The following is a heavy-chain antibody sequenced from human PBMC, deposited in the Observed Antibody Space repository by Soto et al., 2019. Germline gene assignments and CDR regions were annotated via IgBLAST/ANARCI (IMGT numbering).Heavy chain of an antibody. J-gene: IGHJ4*02. CDR1: GCSISSGGYY. V-gene: IGHV4-31*03. CDR2: SYYTGSS. CDR3: ARDLRGYSRYDYLDY. D-gene: IGHD5-12*01. Sequence: LSLTCTVSGCSISSGGYYWSWIRQHPGKGLEWVGYSYYTGSSYYNPSLKSRVTISVDASKNQLSLRLASVTAADTAVYYCARDLRGYSRYDYLDYWGQGIPVTVSS.